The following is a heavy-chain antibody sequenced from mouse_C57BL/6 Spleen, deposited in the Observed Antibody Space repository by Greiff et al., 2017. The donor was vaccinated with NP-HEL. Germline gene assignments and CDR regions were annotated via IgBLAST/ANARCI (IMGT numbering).Heavy chain of an antibody. CDR2: IYPGTSDT. CDR3: TNYGNLSWFAY. D-gene: IGHD2-1*01. V-gene: IGHV1-5*01. CDR1: GYTFTSYW. Sequence: VQLQQSGTVLARPGASVKMSCKTSGYTFTSYWMHWVKQRPGQGLEWLGAIYPGTSDTSYNQKFKGKAKLTAVTSASTAYMELSSLKNEDSAVYYCTNYGNLSWFAYWGQGTLVTVSA. J-gene: IGHJ3*01.